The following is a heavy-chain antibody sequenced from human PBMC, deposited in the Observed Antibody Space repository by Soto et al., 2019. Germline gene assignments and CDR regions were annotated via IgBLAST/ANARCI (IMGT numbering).Heavy chain of an antibody. V-gene: IGHV3-23*01. J-gene: IGHJ4*02. CDR1: GFIFSNYA. D-gene: IGHD1-20*01. Sequence: EVQLLESGGDLVQPGGSLRLSCAASGFIFSNYAMTWVRQAPGKGPEWVSTFTSGGSTYYRDTVKSRFTISRDNSKNTLYVQMNSRRAEDTAVYYCARTDKYNSQSAGCANRFDNWGQGTLVTVSS. CDR2: FTSGGST. CDR3: ARTDKYNSQSAGCANRFDN.